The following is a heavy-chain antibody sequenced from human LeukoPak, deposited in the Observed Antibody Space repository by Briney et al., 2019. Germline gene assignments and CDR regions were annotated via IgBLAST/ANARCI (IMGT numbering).Heavy chain of an antibody. CDR1: GGSISSSSYY. J-gene: IGHJ4*02. Sequence: SETLSLTCTVSGGSISSSSYYWGWIRQPPGKGLEWIGSIYYSGSTYYNPSLKSRVTISVDTSKNQFSLKLSSVTAADTAVYYCARYIWGSYPTFEDYWGQGTLVTVSS. CDR3: ARYIWGSYPTFEDY. V-gene: IGHV4-39*07. D-gene: IGHD3-16*02. CDR2: IYYSGST.